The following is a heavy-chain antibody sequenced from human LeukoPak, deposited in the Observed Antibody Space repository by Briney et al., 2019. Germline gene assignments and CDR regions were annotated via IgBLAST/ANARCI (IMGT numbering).Heavy chain of an antibody. D-gene: IGHD1-14*01. CDR1: GFTFRSDW. J-gene: IGHJ4*02. V-gene: IGHV3-74*01. CDR3: AKPAKTDYADY. Sequence: GGSLRLSCAASGFTFRSDWMHWVRQVPGKGLVWVSRINSDGSSTSYADSVKGRFTISRDNSKNTLYLQMNSLRAEDTALYYCAKPAKTDYADYWGQGTLVTVSS. CDR2: INSDGSST.